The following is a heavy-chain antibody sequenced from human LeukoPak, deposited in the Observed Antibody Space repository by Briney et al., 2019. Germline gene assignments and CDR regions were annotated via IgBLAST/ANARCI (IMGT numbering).Heavy chain of an antibody. Sequence: PGGSLRLSCAASGFTFSSYSMNWVRQAPGKGLEWVSYISPGSSSIHYADSVEGRFTISRDNAKNSLYLQMNSLRDEDTAVYYCARDRASGSYQVSFCYDLDVWGLGTTVTVSS. CDR3: ARDRASGSYQVSFCYDLDV. CDR1: GFTFSSYS. CDR2: ISPGSSSI. J-gene: IGHJ6*02. D-gene: IGHD3-10*01. V-gene: IGHV3-48*02.